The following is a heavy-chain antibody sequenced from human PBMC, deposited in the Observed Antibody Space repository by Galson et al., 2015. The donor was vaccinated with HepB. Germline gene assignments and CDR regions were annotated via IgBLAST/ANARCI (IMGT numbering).Heavy chain of an antibody. D-gene: IGHD1-26*01. CDR3: AREAGLVGGPDY. Sequence: SLRLSCAASGFTFSSYGMHWVRQAPGKGLEWVAVIWYDGSNKYYADSVKGRFTISRDNSKNTLYLQMNSLRAEDTAVYYCAREAGLVGGPDYWGQGTLVTVSS. J-gene: IGHJ4*02. V-gene: IGHV3-33*01. CDR1: GFTFSSYG. CDR2: IWYDGSNK.